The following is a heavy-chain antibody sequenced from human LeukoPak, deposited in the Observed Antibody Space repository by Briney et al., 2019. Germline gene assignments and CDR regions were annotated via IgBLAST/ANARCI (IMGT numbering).Heavy chain of an antibody. Sequence: SVKVYCKASGGTFTSYAISWVRQAPGQGLEWMGRIIPIFGTANYAQKFQGRVTITTDESTSTAYMELSSLRSEDTAVYYCARDREEGYFDWLLWGQGTLVTVSS. D-gene: IGHD3-9*01. CDR1: GGTFTSYA. CDR2: IIPIFGTA. CDR3: ARDREEGYFDWLL. J-gene: IGHJ4*02. V-gene: IGHV1-69*05.